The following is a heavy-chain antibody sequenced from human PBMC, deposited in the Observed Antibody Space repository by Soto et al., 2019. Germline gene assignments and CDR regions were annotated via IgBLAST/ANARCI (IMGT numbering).Heavy chain of an antibody. Sequence: HPGGSLRLSCAASGFTFSSYGMHWVRQAPGKGLEWVAVIWYDGSNKYYADSVKGRFTISRDNSKNTLYLQMNSLRAEDTAVYYCARAGHYDLWSGPKALFYYYYYMDVWGKGTTVTVSS. V-gene: IGHV3-33*01. CDR1: GFTFSSYG. J-gene: IGHJ6*03. CDR3: ARAGHYDLWSGPKALFYYYYYMDV. D-gene: IGHD3-3*01. CDR2: IWYDGSNK.